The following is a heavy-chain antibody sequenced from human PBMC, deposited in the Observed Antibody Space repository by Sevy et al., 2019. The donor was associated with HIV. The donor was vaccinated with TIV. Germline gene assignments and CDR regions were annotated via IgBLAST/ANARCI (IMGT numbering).Heavy chain of an antibody. CDR3: ARASHVSGSYTNDY. CDR1: GYTFTDYY. Sequence: ASVKVSCRASGYTFTDYYLHWVRQAPGQGLEWMGWINPNNGGTEYAQRFQGRVAMTRDTSISTVYMKLSRLGSDDTAVYYCARASHVSGSYTNDYWGQGTLVTVSS. J-gene: IGHJ4*02. CDR2: INPNNGGT. D-gene: IGHD3-10*01. V-gene: IGHV1-2*02.